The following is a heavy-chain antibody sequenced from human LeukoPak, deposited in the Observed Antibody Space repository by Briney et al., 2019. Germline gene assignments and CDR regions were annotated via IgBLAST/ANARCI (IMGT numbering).Heavy chain of an antibody. CDR3: ARGRSGYDFDYYYYYMDV. CDR1: GCTFTGYY. Sequence: GASVKVSCKASGCTFTGYYMHWVRQAPGQGLEWMGWINPNSGGTNYAQKFQGRVTMTRDTSISTAYMELSRLRSDDTAVYYCARGRSGYDFDYYYYYMDVWGKGTTVTVSS. V-gene: IGHV1-2*02. CDR2: INPNSGGT. D-gene: IGHD5-12*01. J-gene: IGHJ6*03.